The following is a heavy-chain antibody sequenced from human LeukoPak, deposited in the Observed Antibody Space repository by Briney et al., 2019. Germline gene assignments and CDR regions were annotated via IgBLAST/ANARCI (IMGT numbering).Heavy chain of an antibody. D-gene: IGHD1-7*01. J-gene: IGHJ4*02. CDR3: ARVGSGDHWSYVIY. CDR2: INPNSGAT. CDR1: GYTFTDYY. Sequence: ASVKVSCKASGYTFTDYYIHWVRQAPGQGLEWMGWINPNSGATDYAQNFQGRVTMTRDTSVSTAYMDLSRLRSDDMAMYFCARVGSGDHWSYVIYWGQGTLVTVSS. V-gene: IGHV1-2*02.